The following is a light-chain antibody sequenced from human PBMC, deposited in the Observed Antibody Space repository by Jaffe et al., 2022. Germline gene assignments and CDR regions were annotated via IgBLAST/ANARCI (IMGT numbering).Light chain of an antibody. J-gene: IGLJ3*02. CDR2: ENN. Sequence: QSVLTQPPSVSAAPGQKVTISCSGSSSNIGNNYVSWYQQLPGTAPKLLIYENNKRPSGIPDRFSGSKSGTSATLGITGLQTGDEADYYCGTWDSSLSARYWVFGGGTKLTVL. CDR1: SSNIGNNY. CDR3: GTWDSSLSARYWV. V-gene: IGLV1-51*02.